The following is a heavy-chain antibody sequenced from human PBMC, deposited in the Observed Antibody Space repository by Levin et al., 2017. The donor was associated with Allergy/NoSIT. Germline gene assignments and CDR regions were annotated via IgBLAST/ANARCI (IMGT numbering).Heavy chain of an antibody. CDR2: INSDGSST. CDR1: GFTFSSYW. CDR3: ARGRRRTGTPAGEDY. V-gene: IGHV3-74*01. Sequence: GGSLRLSCAASGFTFSSYWMHWVRQAPGKGLVWVSRINSDGSSTSYADSVKGRFTISRDNAKNTLYLQMNSLRAEDTAVYYCARGRRRTGTPAGEDYWGQGTLVTVSS. J-gene: IGHJ4*02. D-gene: IGHD1-1*01.